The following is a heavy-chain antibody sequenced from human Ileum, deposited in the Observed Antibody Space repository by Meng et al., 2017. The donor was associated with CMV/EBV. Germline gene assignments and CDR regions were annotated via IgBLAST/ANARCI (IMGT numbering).Heavy chain of an antibody. CDR2: ISSSSSYI. CDR1: GFTFSDYY. D-gene: IGHD2-2*01. V-gene: IGHV3-11*06. J-gene: IGHJ6*02. Sequence: GGSLRLSCAASGFTFSDYYMSWIRQAPGKGLEWVSSISSSSSYIYYADSVKGRFTISRDNAKNSLYLQMNSLRAEDTAVYYCARVNPKGYCSSTSCRRVGSGMDVWGQGTTVTVSS. CDR3: ARVNPKGYCSSTSCRRVGSGMDV.